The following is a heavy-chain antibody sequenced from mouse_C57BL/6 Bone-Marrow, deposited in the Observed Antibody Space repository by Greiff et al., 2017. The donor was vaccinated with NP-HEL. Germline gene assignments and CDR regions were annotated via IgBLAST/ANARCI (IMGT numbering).Heavy chain of an antibody. CDR3: ARWDTTVVEGDYFDY. Sequence: QVQLKESGAELARPGASVKLSCKASGYTFTSYGISWVKQRTGQGLEWIGEIYPRSGNTYYNEKFKGKATLTAAKSSSTAYMELRSLTSEDSAVYFCARWDTTVVEGDYFDYWGQGTTLTVSS. D-gene: IGHD1-1*01. CDR1: GYTFTSYG. CDR2: IYPRSGNT. V-gene: IGHV1-81*01. J-gene: IGHJ2*01.